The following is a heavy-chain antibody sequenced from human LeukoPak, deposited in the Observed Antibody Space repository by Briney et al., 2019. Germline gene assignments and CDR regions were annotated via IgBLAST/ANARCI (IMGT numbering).Heavy chain of an antibody. CDR2: MHPNSANT. D-gene: IGHD4-23*01. J-gene: IGHJ3*02. V-gene: IGHV1-8*01. CDR1: GYTFTTYD. Sequence: ASVKVSCKASGYTFTTYDINWVRQATGQGLEWMGWMHPNSANTGYAQKFQGRVTMTRNTSIRTAYLELGSLRSDDTAMYYCARGHGGAFDIWGQGTMVTVSS. CDR3: ARGHGGAFDI.